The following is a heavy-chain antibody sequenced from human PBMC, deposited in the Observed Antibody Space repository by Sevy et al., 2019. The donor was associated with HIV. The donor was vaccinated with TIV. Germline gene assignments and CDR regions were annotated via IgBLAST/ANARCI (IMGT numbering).Heavy chain of an antibody. Sequence: ASVKVSCEASGYTFTNYRIYWVRQAPGQGLEWMGWISPFNGDTNYLQKLQGRVTMITDTSTSTAYMELRSLRSDDTAVYYCARAYCSGGSCYSLAYWGQGTLVTVSS. D-gene: IGHD2-15*01. CDR1: GYTFTNYR. CDR3: ARAYCSGGSCYSLAY. V-gene: IGHV1-18*01. CDR2: ISPFNGDT. J-gene: IGHJ4*02.